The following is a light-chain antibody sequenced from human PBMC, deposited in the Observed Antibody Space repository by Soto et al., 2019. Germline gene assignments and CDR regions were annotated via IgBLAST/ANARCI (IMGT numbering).Light chain of an antibody. CDR1: QRVSSSY. Sequence: EIVLTQSPGTLSLSPGERATLSCRASQRVSSSYLAWYQQKPGQAPRLLIYGASSRATGIPDRFSGSGSGTGFTLTISRLEPEDFAVYYCQQYGSSPRAFGGGTKLELK. J-gene: IGKJ4*01. V-gene: IGKV3-20*01. CDR3: QQYGSSPRA. CDR2: GAS.